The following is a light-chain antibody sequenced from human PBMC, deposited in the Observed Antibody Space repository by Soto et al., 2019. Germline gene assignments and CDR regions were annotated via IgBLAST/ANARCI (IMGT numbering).Light chain of an antibody. Sequence: EIVLTQSPATLSLSPGDRATLSCRASQSVSSYLSWYQQKPAQAPRLRIFDVFKRSTGIPARFSGSVSGTDFTLSICGLEPEDCAVYSCQNCGKGPTFGGGTKVEIK. CDR3: QNCGKGPT. V-gene: IGKV3-11*01. J-gene: IGKJ4*01. CDR1: QSVSSY. CDR2: DVF.